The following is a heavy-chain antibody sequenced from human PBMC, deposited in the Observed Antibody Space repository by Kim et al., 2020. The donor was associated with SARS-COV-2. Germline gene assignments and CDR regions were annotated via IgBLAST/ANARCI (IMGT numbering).Heavy chain of an antibody. V-gene: IGHV3-23*01. J-gene: IGHJ4*02. Sequence: GGSLRLSCAASGFTFSSYAMSWVRQAPGKGLEWVSAISGSGGSTYYADSVKGRFTISRDNSKNTLYLQMNSLRAEDTAVYYCAKHDILTGYYFLGFDYWGQGTLVTVSS. D-gene: IGHD3-9*01. CDR1: GFTFSSYA. CDR3: AKHDILTGYYFLGFDY. CDR2: ISGSGGST.